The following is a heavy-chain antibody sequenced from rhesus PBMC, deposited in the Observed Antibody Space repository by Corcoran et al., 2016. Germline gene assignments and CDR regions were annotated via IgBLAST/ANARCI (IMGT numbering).Heavy chain of an antibody. J-gene: IGHJ6*01. Sequence: QLQLQESGPGLVKPSETLSVTCAVSGGSISRSYWSWIRQAPGKGLEWIGYIYGSGSSTNYNPSLKSRVTLSVDTSKNQLSLKLSSVTAADTAVYYCASGETGNGAFDFWGQGVVVTVSS. V-gene: IGHV4-169*02. D-gene: IGHD1-26*01. CDR2: IYGSGSST. CDR1: GGSISRSY. CDR3: ASGETGNGAFDF.